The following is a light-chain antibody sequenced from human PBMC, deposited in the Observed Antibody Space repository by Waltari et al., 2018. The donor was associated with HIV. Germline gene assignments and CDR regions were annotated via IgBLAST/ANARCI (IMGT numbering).Light chain of an antibody. J-gene: IGLJ3*02. Sequence: SALPQPASVSGSPGQAITVSCTGSSSDVGSYNIVSWYQQHPGKAPKLMIYEDDKRPSGVSNRFSGSKSGNTASLTISGLQAEDEADYYCCSYAGSTTWLFGGGTKLTVL. CDR1: SSDVGSYNI. CDR3: CSYAGSTTWL. CDR2: EDD. V-gene: IGLV2-23*01.